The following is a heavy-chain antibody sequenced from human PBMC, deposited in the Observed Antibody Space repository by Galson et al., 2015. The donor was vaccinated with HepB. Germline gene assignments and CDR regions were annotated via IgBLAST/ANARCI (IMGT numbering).Heavy chain of an antibody. V-gene: IGHV3-53*01. J-gene: IGHJ3*02. CDR1: GLTVSSIY. Sequence: SLRLSCAASGLTVSSIYMTWVRQAPGKGLEWVAAIYPGGARYFADSVRGRFTLSRDNSKNTVYLQMNSLRAEDTAVYYCARTQYGAFDIWGQGTVVTVSS. D-gene: IGHD2/OR15-2a*01. CDR3: ARTQYGAFDI. CDR2: IYPGGAR.